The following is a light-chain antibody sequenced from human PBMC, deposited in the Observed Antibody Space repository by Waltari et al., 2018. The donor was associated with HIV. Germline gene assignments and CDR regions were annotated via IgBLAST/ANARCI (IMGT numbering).Light chain of an antibody. CDR2: GSR. J-gene: IGLJ2*01. Sequence: QSVLTQPPSVSGAPGQTVTISCSGSSSNIGDADFDVHWYQQLPGTAPKLLIYGSRIRPSGVPGRFSGSKSGTSASLAMTGLQPEDEADYYCQSFDYDSSLTVLVGGGTKLTVL. V-gene: IGLV1-40*01. CDR1: SSNIGDADFD. CDR3: QSFDYDSSLTVL.